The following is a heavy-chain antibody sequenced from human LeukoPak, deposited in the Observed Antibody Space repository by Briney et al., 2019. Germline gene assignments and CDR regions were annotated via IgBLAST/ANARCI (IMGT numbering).Heavy chain of an antibody. J-gene: IGHJ4*02. CDR2: IYYSGST. CDR1: GGSVNSGNYY. V-gene: IGHV4-61*01. Sequence: SETLSLTCTVAGGSVNSGNYYWSWIRQPPGKGLEWLGEIYYSGSTNYNPSLKSRVTISPDTSKSQFSLKVSSVTAADTAVYYCARRGGSGRSFDSWGQGTLVTVSS. CDR3: ARRGGSGRSFDS. D-gene: IGHD3-10*01.